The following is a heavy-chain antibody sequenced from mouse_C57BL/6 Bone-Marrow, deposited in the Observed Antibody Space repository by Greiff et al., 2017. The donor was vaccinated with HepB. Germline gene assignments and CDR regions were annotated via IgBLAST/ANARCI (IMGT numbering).Heavy chain of an antibody. J-gene: IGHJ3*01. Sequence: EVQVVESGAELVRPGASVKLSCTASGFNIKDDYMHWVKQRPEQGLEWIGWIDPENGDTEYASKFQGKATITADTSSNTAYLEPSSLTSEDTAVYYCTTDYGSRAWFAYWGQGTLVTVSA. CDR2: IDPENGDT. V-gene: IGHV14-4*01. CDR3: TTDYGSRAWFAY. CDR1: GFNIKDDY. D-gene: IGHD1-1*01.